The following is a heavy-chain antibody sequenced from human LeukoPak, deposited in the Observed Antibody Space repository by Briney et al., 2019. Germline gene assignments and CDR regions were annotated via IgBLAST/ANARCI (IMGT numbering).Heavy chain of an antibody. Sequence: PSETLSLTCTVSGGSISSGDYYWSWIRQPPGKGLEWIGYIYYSGSTNYNPSLKSRVTISVDTSKNQFSLKLSSVTAADTAVYYCARDSGVNAFDIWGQGTMVTVSS. CDR2: IYYSGST. CDR3: ARDSGVNAFDI. CDR1: GGSISSGDYY. V-gene: IGHV4-61*08. D-gene: IGHD7-27*01. J-gene: IGHJ3*02.